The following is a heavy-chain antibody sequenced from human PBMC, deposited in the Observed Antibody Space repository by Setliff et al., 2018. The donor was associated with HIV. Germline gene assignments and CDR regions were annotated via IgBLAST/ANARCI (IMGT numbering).Heavy chain of an antibody. CDR2: IVVGSGDT. D-gene: IGHD3-10*01. CDR3: AAGEITMVRGVIRYYYYGMDV. V-gene: IGHV1-58*02. CDR1: GFTFSSSA. Sequence: SVKVSCKAYGFTFSSSAMQWVRRARGQRLEYIGWIVVGSGDTNYPQKFQERLTITRDMSTSTAYMELNSLRSEDTAVYYCAAGEITMVRGVIRYYYYGMDVWGQGTTVTVSS. J-gene: IGHJ6*02.